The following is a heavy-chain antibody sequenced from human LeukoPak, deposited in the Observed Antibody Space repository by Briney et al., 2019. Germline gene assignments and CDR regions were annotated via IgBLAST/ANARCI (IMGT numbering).Heavy chain of an antibody. V-gene: IGHV4-39*01. CDR3: ARSIGRSSGSVFAQ. J-gene: IGHJ4*02. CDR2: IYYTGIT. CDR1: GGSISSYY. D-gene: IGHD3-10*01. Sequence: SETLSLTCTVSGGSISSYYWGWVRQPPGKRLEWIGTIYYTGITYYNPSFSSRVTMSVDTSKSQFSLELSSVTAADTAMYYCARSIGRSSGSVFAQWGQGTLVTVSS.